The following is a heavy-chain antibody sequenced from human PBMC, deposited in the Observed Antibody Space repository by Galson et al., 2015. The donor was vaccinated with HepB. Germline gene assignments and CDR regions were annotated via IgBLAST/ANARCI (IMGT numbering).Heavy chain of an antibody. Sequence: SLRLSCAASGFTFSDYYMSWIRQAPGKGLEWVSYISSSSSYTNYADSVQGRFTISRDNAKNALYLQMNSLRAEDTAVYYCARDQTPTFGGGNDFDYWGQGTLVTVSS. D-gene: IGHD3-16*01. CDR1: GFTFSDYY. CDR2: ISSSSSYT. J-gene: IGHJ4*02. CDR3: ARDQTPTFGGGNDFDY. V-gene: IGHV3-11*06.